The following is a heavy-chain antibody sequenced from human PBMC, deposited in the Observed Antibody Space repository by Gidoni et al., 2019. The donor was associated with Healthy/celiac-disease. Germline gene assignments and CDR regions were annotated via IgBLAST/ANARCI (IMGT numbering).Heavy chain of an antibody. CDR2: IYHSGST. CDR3: ARGEGATFYNWFDP. CDR1: GGHISSGGYS. V-gene: IGHV4-30-2*01. J-gene: IGHJ5*02. D-gene: IGHD1-26*01. Sequence: QLQLQESGSGLVKPSQTLSLTCAASGGHISSGGYSWSWIRQPPGKGLGWIGYIYHSGSTYYNPSLKSRVTISVDRSKNQFSLKLSSVTAADTAVYYCARGEGATFYNWFDPWGQGTLVTVSS.